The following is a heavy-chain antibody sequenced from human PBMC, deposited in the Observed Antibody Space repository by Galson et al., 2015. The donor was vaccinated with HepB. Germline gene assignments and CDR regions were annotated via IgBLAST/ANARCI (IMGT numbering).Heavy chain of an antibody. Sequence: QSGAEVKKPGESLKISCKGSGYSFPNYWIAWMRQMPGKGLEWMGIIYPGDSDTRYSPSFQGQVTISTDKSISTTYLHWNSLRASDNARYYCARRWKVSETRAYRSWAFDIWGQGTMVTVSS. J-gene: IGHJ3*02. V-gene: IGHV5-51*01. D-gene: IGHD3-16*01. CDR2: IYPGDSDT. CDR1: GYSFPNYW. CDR3: ARRWKVSETRAYRSWAFDI.